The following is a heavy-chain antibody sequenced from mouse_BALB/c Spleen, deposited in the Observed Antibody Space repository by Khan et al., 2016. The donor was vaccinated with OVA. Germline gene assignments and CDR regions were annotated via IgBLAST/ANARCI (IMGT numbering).Heavy chain of an antibody. CDR1: GYSFTGYF. V-gene: IGHV1-20*02. J-gene: IGHJ2*01. CDR3: ARIYGSDFDY. CDR2: INPHIGET. Sequence: VQLKQSGPELVKPGASVKISRKASGYSFTGYFMNWVMQSHGKSLEWIGRINPHIGETFYNPKFKGKATLTVDESSSTAHMELRSLASEDSAVYYCARIYGSDFDYWGQGTTLTVSS. D-gene: IGHD1-1*01.